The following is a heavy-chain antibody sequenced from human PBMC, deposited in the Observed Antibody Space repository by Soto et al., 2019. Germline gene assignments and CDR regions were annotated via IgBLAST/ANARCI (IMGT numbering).Heavy chain of an antibody. Sequence: QVQLVQSGAEVKKPGASVKVSCKASGYTFTSYEINWVRQATGQGLEWMGWMNPNSGDTGYAQKFQGRVTMTRNTARSRAYMERRSLRAEDRAVYDWARGELLWVGELRRWGQGTRGSVSS. J-gene: IGHJ4*02. CDR2: MNPNSGDT. V-gene: IGHV1-8*01. CDR3: ARGELLWVGELRR. D-gene: IGHD3-10*01. CDR1: GYTFTSYE.